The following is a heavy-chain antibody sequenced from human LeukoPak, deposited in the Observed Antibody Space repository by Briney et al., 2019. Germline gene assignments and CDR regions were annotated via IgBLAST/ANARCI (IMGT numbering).Heavy chain of an antibody. V-gene: IGHV3-23*01. D-gene: IGHD6-6*01. J-gene: IGHJ4*02. Sequence: GVSLRLSCAASGFTFSNLGRRGLRQASGKGLEGVSAVSDSGSDTYYADSVKGRFTVSRDNSKNTLYLQMNSLRAEDTAVYYCAKRVPYSSSSVYFGNWGQGTLVTVSS. CDR3: AKRVPYSSSSVYFGN. CDR2: VSDSGSDT. CDR1: GFTFSNLG.